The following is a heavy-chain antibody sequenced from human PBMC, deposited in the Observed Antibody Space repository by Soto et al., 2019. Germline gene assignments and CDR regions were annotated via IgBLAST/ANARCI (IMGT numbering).Heavy chain of an antibody. CDR1: GGSISSYY. V-gene: IGHV4-59*01. D-gene: IGHD3-9*01. Sequence: PSETLSLTCTVSGGSISSYYWSWIRQPPGKGLEWIGYIYYSGSTNYNPSLKSRVTISVDTSKNQFSLKLSSVTAADTAVYYCARGLVPPYYFDYWGQGTLVTVSS. J-gene: IGHJ4*02. CDR3: ARGLVPPYYFDY. CDR2: IYYSGST.